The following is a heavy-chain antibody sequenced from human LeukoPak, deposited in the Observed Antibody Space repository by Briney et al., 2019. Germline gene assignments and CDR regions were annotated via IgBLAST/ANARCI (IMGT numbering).Heavy chain of an antibody. CDR3: ARDPVSKSVSIAVADAKGMDV. CDR2: ISSSSSYI. J-gene: IGHJ6*02. Sequence: GGSLRLSCAASGFTFSSYGMHWVRQAPGKGLEWVSSISSSSSYIYYADSVKGRFTISRDNAKNSLYLQMNSLRAEDTAVYYCARDPVSKSVSIAVADAKGMDVWGQGTTVTVSS. V-gene: IGHV3-21*01. D-gene: IGHD6-19*01. CDR1: GFTFSSYG.